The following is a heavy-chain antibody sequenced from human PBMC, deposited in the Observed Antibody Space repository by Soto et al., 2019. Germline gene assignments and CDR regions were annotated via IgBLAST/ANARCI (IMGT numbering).Heavy chain of an antibody. Sequence: GGSLRLSCAASGFTFSSYGMHWVRQAPGKGLEWVAVIWYDGSNKYYADSVKGRFTISRDNSKNTLYLQMNSLRAEDTAVYYCARDGSVTNKMGAFDIWGQGTMVTVSS. CDR1: GFTFSSYG. J-gene: IGHJ3*02. CDR3: ARDGSVTNKMGAFDI. D-gene: IGHD4-17*01. V-gene: IGHV3-33*01. CDR2: IWYDGSNK.